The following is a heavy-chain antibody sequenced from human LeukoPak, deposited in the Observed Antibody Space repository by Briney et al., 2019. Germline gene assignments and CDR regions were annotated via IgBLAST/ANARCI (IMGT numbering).Heavy chain of an antibody. Sequence: PSETLSLTCAVYGGSFSGYYWSWIRQPPGKGLEWIAEINHSGSTNYNPSLESRVTISVDTSKNQFSLKLSSVTAADTAVYYCARRGYSYYYYMDVWGKGTTVTVSS. CDR3: ARRGYSYYYYMDV. CDR1: GGSFSGYY. CDR2: INHSGST. V-gene: IGHV4-34*01. J-gene: IGHJ6*03.